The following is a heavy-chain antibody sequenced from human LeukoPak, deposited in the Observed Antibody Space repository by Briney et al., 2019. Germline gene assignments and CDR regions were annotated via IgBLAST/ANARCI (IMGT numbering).Heavy chain of an antibody. J-gene: IGHJ3*02. D-gene: IGHD3-3*01. CDR3: ARPSITIFGVDPGAFDI. Sequence: SVKVSCKASGGTFSSYAISWVRQAPGQGLEWMGRIIPIFGTANYAQKFQGRVTITTDESTSTAYMELSSLRSEDTAVYYCARPSITIFGVDPGAFDIWGLGTMVTVSS. CDR1: GGTFSSYA. V-gene: IGHV1-69*05. CDR2: IIPIFGTA.